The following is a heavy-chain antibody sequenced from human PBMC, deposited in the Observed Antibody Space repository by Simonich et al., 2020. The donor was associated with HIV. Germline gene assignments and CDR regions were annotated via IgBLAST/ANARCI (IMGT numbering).Heavy chain of an antibody. CDR3: ATHGPGSFSSALDI. CDR2: INPNSGGT. V-gene: IGHV1-2*06. Sequence: QVQLVQSGAEVKKPGASVKVSCQASGYTFTDWNIHWVRQAPGQGLEWTGRINPNSGGTDYPQKFQGRVTMTRDTSISTAYMELSRLRSDDTAVYYCATHGPGSFSSALDIWGQGTRVTVSS. D-gene: IGHD6-6*01. CDR1: GYTFTDWN. J-gene: IGHJ3*02.